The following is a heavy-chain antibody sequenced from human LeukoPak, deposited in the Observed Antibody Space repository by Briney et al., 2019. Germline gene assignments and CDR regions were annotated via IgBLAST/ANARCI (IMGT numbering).Heavy chain of an antibody. CDR1: GLTFSTSG. J-gene: IGHJ4*02. V-gene: IGHV3-21*06. CDR3: ATETNGRHYDY. CDR2: IGPTGSDR. D-gene: IGHD1-14*01. Sequence: GGSLRLSCAASGLTFSTSGFNWVRQAPGKGLEWAASIGPTGSDRYHADSIKGRFTISRDNANNFLYLQMNSLRAEDTAVYYCATETNGRHYDYWGQGTLLTVSS.